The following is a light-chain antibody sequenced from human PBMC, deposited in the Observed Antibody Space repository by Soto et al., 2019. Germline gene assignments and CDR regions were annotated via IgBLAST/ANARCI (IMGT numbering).Light chain of an antibody. CDR2: GIS. CDR3: QQYVTSSPRT. V-gene: IGKV3-20*01. J-gene: IGKJ1*01. Sequence: EIVLTQSPGTLSLSPGERATLSCRASHTISSSYLAWYQQKPGQAPRLLMYGISRRATGIPDGFSGSGSGTDLTLTITRLEPEDFAVYYCQQYVTSSPRTFGQGTKVEIK. CDR1: HTISSSY.